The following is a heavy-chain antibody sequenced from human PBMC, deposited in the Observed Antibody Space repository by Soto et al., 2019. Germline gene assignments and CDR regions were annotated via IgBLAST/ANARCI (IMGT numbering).Heavy chain of an antibody. CDR1: GFTFSTSV. CDR3: ASERYSSGLNYY. J-gene: IGHJ4*02. Sequence: GGSLRLSCAASGFTFSTSVMSWVRQAPGKGLEWVSYISSSGSTIYYVESVKGRFTISRDNAKNSLYLQMNSLRDEDTAVYYCASERYSSGLNYYWGQGTLVTVSS. D-gene: IGHD6-19*01. CDR2: ISSSGSTI. V-gene: IGHV3-48*02.